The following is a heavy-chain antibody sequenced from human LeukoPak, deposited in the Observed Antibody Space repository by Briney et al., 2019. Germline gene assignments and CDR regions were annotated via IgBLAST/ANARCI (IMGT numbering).Heavy chain of an antibody. D-gene: IGHD2-15*01. J-gene: IGHJ4*02. Sequence: AGGSLRLSCAASGFTFNSYSMNWVRQAPWKGLEWVSYISSSSSTIYYADSVKGRFTISRDNAKNSLYLQMNSLRAEDTAVYYCATRYCSGGSCYSPSYYFDYWGQGTLVTVSS. CDR3: ATRYCSGGSCYSPSYYFDY. CDR1: GFTFNSYS. CDR2: ISSSSSTI. V-gene: IGHV3-48*01.